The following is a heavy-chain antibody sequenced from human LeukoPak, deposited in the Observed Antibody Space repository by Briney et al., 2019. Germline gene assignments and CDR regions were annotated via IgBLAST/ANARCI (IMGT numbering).Heavy chain of an antibody. CDR1: GFTFSSYE. J-gene: IGHJ6*03. CDR2: ISSSGSTI. D-gene: IGHD6-13*01. CDR3: ARAFQELPQLYYYYYMDV. V-gene: IGHV3-48*03. Sequence: PGGSLRLSCAASGFTFSSYEVNWVRQAPGKGLEWVSYISSSGSTIYYADSVKGRFTTSRDNAKNSLYLQMNSLRAEDTAVYYCARAFQELPQLYYYYYMDVWGKGTTVTVSS.